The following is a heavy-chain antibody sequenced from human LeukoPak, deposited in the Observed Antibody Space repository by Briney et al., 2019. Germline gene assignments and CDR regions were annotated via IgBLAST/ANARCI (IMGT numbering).Heavy chain of an antibody. CDR3: ASEVD. Sequence: GGSLRLSCAASGYTFSSYGMHWVRQAPGKGLEWVAFIRYDGSNKYYADSVKGRFTISRDNSKNIVDLQMNSLRAEDTAVYYCASEVDWGQGTLVTVSS. CDR2: IRYDGSNK. J-gene: IGHJ4*02. V-gene: IGHV3-30*02. CDR1: GYTFSSYG.